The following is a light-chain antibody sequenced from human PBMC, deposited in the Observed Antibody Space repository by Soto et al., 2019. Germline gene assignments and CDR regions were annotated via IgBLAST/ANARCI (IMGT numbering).Light chain of an antibody. J-gene: IGLJ2*01. CDR1: SSDIGDYNY. CDR3: NSYTSTNTLVL. CDR2: EVS. V-gene: IGLV2-14*01. Sequence: QSVLTQPASVSGSPGQSITISCTGTSSDIGDYNYVSWYQQHPGKAPQLMIYEVSNRPSGVSYRLSGSKSGNTASLTISGLQAEDEADYYCNSYTSTNTLVLFGGGTKVTVL.